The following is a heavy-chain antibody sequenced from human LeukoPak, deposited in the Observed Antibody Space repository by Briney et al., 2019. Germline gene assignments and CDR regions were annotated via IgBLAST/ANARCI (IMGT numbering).Heavy chain of an antibody. V-gene: IGHV3-53*01. CDR1: GFTFKSNY. D-gene: IGHD3-22*01. CDR2: IYSGGST. J-gene: IGHJ3*02. Sequence: GGSLRLSCAASGFTFKSNYMSWVRQAPGKGLEWVSVIYSGGSTYYADSVKGRFTISRDNSKNMLYLQMNSLRAEDTAVYYCARPYDSGGYYAFDIWGQGTMVTVSS. CDR3: ARPYDSGGYYAFDI.